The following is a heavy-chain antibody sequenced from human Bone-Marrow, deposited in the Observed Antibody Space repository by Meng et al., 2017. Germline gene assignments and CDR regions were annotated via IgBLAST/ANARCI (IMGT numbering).Heavy chain of an antibody. D-gene: IGHD3-9*01. CDR3: ARDADWVIFDH. CDR2: ISSSSSYI. Sequence: GGSLRLSCAASGFTFSSYSMNWVRQAPGKGLEWVSSISSSSSYIYYADSVKGRFTISRDNAKNSLYLQMDSLRAEDTALYYCARDADWVIFDHWGQGALVTVSS. V-gene: IGHV3-21*01. J-gene: IGHJ4*02. CDR1: GFTFSSYS.